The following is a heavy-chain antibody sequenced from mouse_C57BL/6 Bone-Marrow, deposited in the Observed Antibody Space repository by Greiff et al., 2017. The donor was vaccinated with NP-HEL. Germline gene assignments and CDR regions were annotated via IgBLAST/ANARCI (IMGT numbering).Heavy chain of an antibody. D-gene: IGHD1-1*01. CDR2: ISSGGSYT. CDR3: ARHHYGSRDY. J-gene: IGHJ2*01. CDR1: GFTFSSYG. Sequence: EVHLVESGGDLVKPGGSLKLSCAASGFTFSSYGMSWVRQTPDKRLEWVATISSGGSYTYYPDSVKGRFTISRDNAKNTLYLQRSSLKSEDTAMYYCARHHYGSRDYWGQGTTLTVSS. V-gene: IGHV5-6*01.